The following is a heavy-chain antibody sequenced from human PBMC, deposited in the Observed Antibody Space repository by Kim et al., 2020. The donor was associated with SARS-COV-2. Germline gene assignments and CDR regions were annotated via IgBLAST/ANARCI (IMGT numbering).Heavy chain of an antibody. Sequence: GGSLRLSCAASGFTFSSYGMHWVRQAPGKGLEWVAVIWYDGSNKYYADSVKGRFTISRDNSKNTLYLQMNSLRAEDTAVYYCARDGGAAAGGYWGQGTLVTVSS. CDR3: ARDGGAAAGGY. J-gene: IGHJ4*02. V-gene: IGHV3-33*01. CDR1: GFTFSSYG. CDR2: IWYDGSNK. D-gene: IGHD6-13*01.